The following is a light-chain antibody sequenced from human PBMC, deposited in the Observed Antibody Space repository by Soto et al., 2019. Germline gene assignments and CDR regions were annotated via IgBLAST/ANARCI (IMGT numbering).Light chain of an antibody. Sequence: DIVLTQSPGTLSLSPGERATLSCRASQSVSSKYLAWYQQKPGQAPRVLIYGTSIRASGVPERFSGGGSGTDFTLTITRLEPEDFAVYYCQQYNNWSYTFGQGTKLEIK. V-gene: IGKV3-20*01. J-gene: IGKJ2*01. CDR1: QSVSSKY. CDR2: GTS. CDR3: QQYNNWSYT.